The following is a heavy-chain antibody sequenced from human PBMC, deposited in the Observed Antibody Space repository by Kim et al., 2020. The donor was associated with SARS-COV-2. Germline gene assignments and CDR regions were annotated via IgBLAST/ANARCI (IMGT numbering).Heavy chain of an antibody. Sequence: SETLSLTCTVSGYSISTGYYWGWIRQPPGKGLEWVGTIYHSGSTYYNPSLKSRVTISVDTSKDQFSLRLSSVTAADTAVYYCGRGVAVAGSGHFDFWGQGTLVTVSS. V-gene: IGHV4-38-2*02. CDR1: GYSISTGYY. CDR2: IYHSGST. D-gene: IGHD6-19*01. CDR3: GRGVAVAGSGHFDF. J-gene: IGHJ4*02.